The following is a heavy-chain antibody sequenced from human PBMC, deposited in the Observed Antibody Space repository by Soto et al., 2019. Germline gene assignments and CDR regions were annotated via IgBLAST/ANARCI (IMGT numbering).Heavy chain of an antibody. V-gene: IGHV4-38-2*02. CDR3: AREGMPPTNWFDT. J-gene: IGHJ5*02. CDR2: IYHSGST. D-gene: IGHD2-2*01. CDR1: GYSISSGYY. Sequence: SETLSLTCAVSGYSISSGYYWGWIRQPPGKGLEWIGSIYHSGSTYYNPSLKSRVTISVDTSKNQFSLKLSSVTAADTAVYYCAREGMPPTNWFDTWGQGTLVTVSS.